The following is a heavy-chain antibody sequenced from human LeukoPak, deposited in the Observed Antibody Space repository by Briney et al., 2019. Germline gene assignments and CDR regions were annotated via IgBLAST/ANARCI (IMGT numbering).Heavy chain of an antibody. CDR2: ISYDGSNK. V-gene: IGHV3-30-3*01. J-gene: IGHJ4*02. Sequence: GGSLRLSCAASGFTFSSYAMHWVRQAPGKGLEWVAVISYDGSNKYYADSVKGRFTISRDNSKNTLYLQMNSLRAEDTAVYYRARDRGIARYYFDYWGQGTLVTVSS. CDR3: ARDRGIARYYFDY. CDR1: GFTFSSYA. D-gene: IGHD6-13*01.